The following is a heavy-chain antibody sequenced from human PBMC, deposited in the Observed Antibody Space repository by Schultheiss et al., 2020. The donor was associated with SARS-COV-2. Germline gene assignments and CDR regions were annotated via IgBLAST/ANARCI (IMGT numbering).Heavy chain of an antibody. CDR2: IYTSGST. CDR1: GGSISSGSYY. Sequence: SETLSLTCTVSGGSISSGSYYWSWIRQPAGKGLEWIGHIYTSGSTNYNPSLKSRVTISVDTSKNQFSLKLSSVTAADTAVYYCARGRDCSGGSCQGDPWGQGTLVTVSS. CDR3: ARGRDCSGGSCQGDP. J-gene: IGHJ5*02. D-gene: IGHD2-15*01. V-gene: IGHV4-61*09.